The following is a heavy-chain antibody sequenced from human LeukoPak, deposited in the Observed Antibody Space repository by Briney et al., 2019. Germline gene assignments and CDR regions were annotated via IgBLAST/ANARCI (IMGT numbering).Heavy chain of an antibody. Sequence: SETLSLTCAVYGGSFSGYYWSWIRQPPGKGLEWIGEINHSGSTNYNPSLKSRVTISVDTSKNQFSLKLSSVTAADTAVYYCARGRIFSRFDYWGQGTLVTVSS. CDR2: INHSGST. V-gene: IGHV4-34*01. CDR3: ARGRIFSRFDY. J-gene: IGHJ4*02. D-gene: IGHD3-3*02. CDR1: GGSFSGYY.